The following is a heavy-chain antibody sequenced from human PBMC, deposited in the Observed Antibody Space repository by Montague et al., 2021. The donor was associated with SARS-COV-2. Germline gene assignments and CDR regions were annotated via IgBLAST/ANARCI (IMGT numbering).Heavy chain of an antibody. CDR3: ARVTTKRTRYGSGSYRGFDAFDI. CDR1: GGSINTYH. Sequence: SETLSLTCTVSGGSINTYHWSWIRQPPGKGLEWIGYIYYSGSTNYNPSLKSRVTISVDTSKNQFSLKLSSVTAADTAVYYCARVTTKRTRYGSGSYRGFDAFDIWGQGTMVTVSS. D-gene: IGHD3-10*01. J-gene: IGHJ3*02. V-gene: IGHV4-59*08. CDR2: IYYSGST.